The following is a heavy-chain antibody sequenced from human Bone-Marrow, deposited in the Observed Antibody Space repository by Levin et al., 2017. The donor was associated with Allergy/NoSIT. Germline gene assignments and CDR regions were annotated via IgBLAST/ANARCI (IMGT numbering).Heavy chain of an antibody. D-gene: IGHD3-10*01. Sequence: PGESLKISCAASGFTFSGSSMHWVRLASGKGLEWVGRIRTKTDIYATAYAASVRGRFTISRDDSKSTAYLQMNSLKTEDTAIYFCTRSPPEGDGSGTYYYNFYYGMDVWGQGTTVTVSS. CDR2: IRTKTDIYAT. V-gene: IGHV3-73*01. CDR1: GFTFSGSS. J-gene: IGHJ6*02. CDR3: TRSPPEGDGSGTYYYNFYYGMDV.